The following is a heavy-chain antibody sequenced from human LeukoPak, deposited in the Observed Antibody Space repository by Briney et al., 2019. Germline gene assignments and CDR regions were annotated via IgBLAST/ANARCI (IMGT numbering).Heavy chain of an antibody. CDR2: INPNSGGT. V-gene: IGHV1-2*06. CDR1: GYTFTGYY. CDR3: ARARGGYSSSWYYLDY. J-gene: IGHJ4*02. Sequence: ASVKVSCKASGYTFTGYYMHWVRQAPGQGLEWMGRINPNSGGTNYAQKFQGRVTMTRDTSISTAYMELSRLRSDDTAVYYCARARGGYSSSWYYLDYWGQGTLVTVSS. D-gene: IGHD6-13*01.